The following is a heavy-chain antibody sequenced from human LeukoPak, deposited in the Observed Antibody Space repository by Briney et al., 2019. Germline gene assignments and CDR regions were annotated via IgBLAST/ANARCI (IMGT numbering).Heavy chain of an antibody. D-gene: IGHD4-17*01. CDR3: AREGHDYGDNTPDY. Sequence: ASVKVSCKASGYTXRNYGILRVRQAPGQGLEWMGWVSPYNDNTNYAQNFQGRVTMTTDTSTNLAYMELRSLRYDDTAVYYCAREGHDYGDNTPDYWGRGTLVTVSS. V-gene: IGHV1-18*01. CDR1: GYTXRNYG. CDR2: VSPYNDNT. J-gene: IGHJ4*02.